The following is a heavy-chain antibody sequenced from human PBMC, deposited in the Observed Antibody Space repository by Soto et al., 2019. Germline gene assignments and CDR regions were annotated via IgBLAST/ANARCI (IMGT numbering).Heavy chain of an antibody. V-gene: IGHV3-48*01. Sequence: GGSLRLSCAASGFTFSSYSMNWVRQAPGKGLEWVSYISSSSSTIYYADSVKGRFTISRDNAKNSLYLQMNSLRAEETAVYYCARDRQSRETYDFWSGYYKHMFYFDYWGQGTLVTVS. J-gene: IGHJ4*02. CDR1: GFTFSSYS. D-gene: IGHD3-3*01. CDR2: ISSSSSTI. CDR3: ARDRQSRETYDFWSGYYKHMFYFDY.